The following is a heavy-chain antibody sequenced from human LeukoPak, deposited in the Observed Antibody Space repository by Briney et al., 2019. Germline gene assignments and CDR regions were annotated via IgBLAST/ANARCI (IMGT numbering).Heavy chain of an antibody. V-gene: IGHV7-4-1*02. CDR3: ARDPNYYYDSSGYYGDY. D-gene: IGHD3-22*01. CDR1: GYTFTNYV. Sequence: SVNVSCKASGYTFTNYVMNWVRQAPGQGLEGMGWINTNTGNPTYAQGFAGRFVFSLDTSVSTAYLQISSLKAEDTAVYYCARDPNYYYDSSGYYGDYWGQGTLVTVSS. J-gene: IGHJ4*02. CDR2: INTNTGNP.